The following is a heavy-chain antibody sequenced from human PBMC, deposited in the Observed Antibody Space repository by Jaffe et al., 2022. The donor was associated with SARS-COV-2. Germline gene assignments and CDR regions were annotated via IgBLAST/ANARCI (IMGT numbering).Heavy chain of an antibody. J-gene: IGHJ6*02. CDR3: AKIGESSTSSETNYYYYYGMDV. V-gene: IGHV3-23*01. Sequence: EVQLLESGGGLVQPGGSLRLSCAASGFTFSSYAMSWVRQAPGKGLEWVSAISGSGGSTYYADSVKGRFTISRDNSKNTLYLQMNSLRAEDTAVYYCAKIGESSTSSETNYYYYYGMDVWGQGTTVTVSS. CDR1: GFTFSSYA. CDR2: ISGSGGST. D-gene: IGHD2-2*01.